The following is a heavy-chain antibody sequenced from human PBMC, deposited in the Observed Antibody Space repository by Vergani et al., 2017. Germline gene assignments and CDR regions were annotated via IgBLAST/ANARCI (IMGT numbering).Heavy chain of an antibody. CDR2: ISYYGSNK. J-gene: IGHJ6*02. D-gene: IGHD3-10*01. Sequence: QVQLVESGGGVVQPGRSLRLSCAASGFTFSSYGMHWVRQAPGKGLEWVAVISYYGSNKYYADSVKGRFTISRDNSKNTLYLQMNSLRAEDTAVYYCARVSWFGELYYYYGMDVWGQGTTVTVSS. CDR1: GFTFSSYG. V-gene: IGHV3-30*03. CDR3: ARVSWFGELYYYYGMDV.